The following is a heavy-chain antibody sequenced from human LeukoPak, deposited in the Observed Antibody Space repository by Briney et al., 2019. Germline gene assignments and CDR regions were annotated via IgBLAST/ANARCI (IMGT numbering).Heavy chain of an antibody. Sequence: SVKVSCKASGGTFSSYAISCVRQAPGQGLEWMGRIIPIFGIANYAQKFQGRVTITADKSTSTAYMELSSLKSEDTAVFYCARGGRANDAFDIWGQGTMVTVSS. V-gene: IGHV1-69*04. CDR1: GGTFSSYA. J-gene: IGHJ3*02. CDR2: IIPIFGIA. CDR3: ARGGRANDAFDI.